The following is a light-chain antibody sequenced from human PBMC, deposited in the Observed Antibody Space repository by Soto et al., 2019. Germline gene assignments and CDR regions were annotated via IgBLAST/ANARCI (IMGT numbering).Light chain of an antibody. CDR3: QQRLFWPST. CDR1: QRVGSY. Sequence: EIVLTQSPATLSLSPGDRATLSSRASQRVGSYLSWYQQRPGQAPMLLSYDPSNRATGIPGRVSGSGSGTDFTLTISSLKPEDFAVYYCQQRLFWPSTFGGGTTVQIK. CDR2: DPS. V-gene: IGKV3-11*01. J-gene: IGKJ4*01.